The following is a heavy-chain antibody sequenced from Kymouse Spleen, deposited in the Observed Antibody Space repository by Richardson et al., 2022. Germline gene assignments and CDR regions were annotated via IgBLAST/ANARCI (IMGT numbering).Heavy chain of an antibody. CDR2: IKSKTDGGTT. CDR3: TTDHQLDYYYYYGMDV. Sequence: EVQLVESGGGLVKPGGSLRLSCAASGFTFSNAWMSWVRQAPGKGLEWVGRIKSKTDGGTTDYAAPVKGRFTISRDDSKNTLYLQMNSLKTEDTAVYYCTTDHQLDYYYYYGMDVWGQGTTVTVSS. CDR1: GFTFSNAW. D-gene: IGHD2-2*02,IGHD6-6*01. V-gene: IGHV3-15*01. J-gene: IGHJ6*02.